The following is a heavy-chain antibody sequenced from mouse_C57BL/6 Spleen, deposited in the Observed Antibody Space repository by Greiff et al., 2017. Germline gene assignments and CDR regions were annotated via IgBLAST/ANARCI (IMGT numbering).Heavy chain of an antibody. V-gene: IGHV5-9-1*02. D-gene: IGHD2-12*01. Sequence: EVKLVESGEGLVKPGGSLKLSCAASGFTFSSYAMSWVRQTPEKRLEWVAYISSGGDYIYYADTVKGRFTITRDNARNTLYLQMSSLKSEDTAMYYCTRDRYAIVSYAMDYWGQGTSVTVSS. CDR2: ISSGGDYI. CDR3: TRDRYAIVSYAMDY. J-gene: IGHJ4*01. CDR1: GFTFSSYA.